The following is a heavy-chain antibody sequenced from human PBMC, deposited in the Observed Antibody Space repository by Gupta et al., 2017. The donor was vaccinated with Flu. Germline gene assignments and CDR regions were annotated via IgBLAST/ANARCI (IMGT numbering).Heavy chain of an antibody. J-gene: IGHJ4*02. D-gene: IGHD2-15*01. V-gene: IGHV3-23*01. CDR3: AEGYCSGGSCYSPKPFDY. CDR1: GFTFSRDA. CDR2: MSGSGGST. Sequence: EVQLLESGGGLVQPGGSLRLSCAASGFTFSRDAMSWVRQAPGKGLEWVSAMSGSGGSTYYADSVKGRFTISRDNSKNTLYLQMNSLRAEDTAVYYCAEGYCSGGSCYSPKPFDYWGQGTLVTVSS.